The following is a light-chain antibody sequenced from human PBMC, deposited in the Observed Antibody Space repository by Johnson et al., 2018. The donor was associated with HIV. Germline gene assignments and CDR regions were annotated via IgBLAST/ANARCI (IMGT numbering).Light chain of an antibody. V-gene: IGLV1-51*01. CDR2: DND. J-gene: IGLJ1*01. CDR3: ATWDGRLRFYV. Sequence: QSVLTQPPSVSAAPGQKVTISCSGSSSNVGSNSVSWYRHFPETAPKVLIYDNDKRPSGIPDRFSASKFGTSATLAITGLQPGDEAAYDCATWDGRLRFYVFGTGTKVTVL. CDR1: SSNVGSNS.